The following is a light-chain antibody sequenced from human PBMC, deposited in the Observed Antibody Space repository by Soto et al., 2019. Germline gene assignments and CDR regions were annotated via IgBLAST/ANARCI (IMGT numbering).Light chain of an antibody. CDR2: EVS. J-gene: IGLJ1*01. CDR3: SSLTTSFTYV. V-gene: IGLV2-14*01. CDR1: SSDAGAYNY. Sequence: QSVLTQPASVSGSPGQSVAISCTGTSSDAGAYNYISWYQQHPGKAPKPLLSEVSNRPSGVSDRFSGSKSGNTASLTISGLQAEDEADYYCSSLTTSFTYVFGTGTKVTVL.